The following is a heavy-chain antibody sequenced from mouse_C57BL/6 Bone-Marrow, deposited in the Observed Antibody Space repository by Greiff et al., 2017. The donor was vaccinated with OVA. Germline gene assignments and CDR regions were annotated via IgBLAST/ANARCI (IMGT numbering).Heavy chain of an antibody. CDR2: IDPEDGET. CDR1: GFNIKDYY. V-gene: IGHV14-2*01. Sequence: QLQQSGAELVKPGASVKLSCTASGFNIKDYYMHWVKQRTEQGLEWIGRIDPEDGETKYAPTFQGKATITADTSSNTAYLQLSSLTSEDTAVYYCARGVGPGYFDYWGQGTTLTVSS. D-gene: IGHD4-1*01. J-gene: IGHJ2*01. CDR3: ARGVGPGYFDY.